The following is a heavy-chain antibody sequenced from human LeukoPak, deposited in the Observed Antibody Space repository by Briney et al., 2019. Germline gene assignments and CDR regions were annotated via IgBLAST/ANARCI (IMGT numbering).Heavy chain of an antibody. CDR1: GFSFSTYG. CDR2: MWYDGSKD. J-gene: IGHJ4*02. Sequence: PGKSLRLSCAASGFSFSTYGIHWVRQAPGNGLEWVAVMWYDGSKDYYADSVKGRFTISRDTSKNTLYLQMNNLRAEDTAVYYCAKDRETYEYTFDYWGQGTLVTVSS. V-gene: IGHV3-33*06. D-gene: IGHD6-6*01. CDR3: AKDRETYEYTFDY.